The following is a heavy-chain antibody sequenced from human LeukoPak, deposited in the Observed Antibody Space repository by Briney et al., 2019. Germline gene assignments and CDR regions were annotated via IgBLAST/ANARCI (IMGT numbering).Heavy chain of an antibody. Sequence: GSLRLSCAASGFTFSSYAMHWVRQAPGKGLEWVAVISYDGSNKYYADSVKGRFTISRDNSKNTLYLQMNSLRAEDTAVYYCARDKRYDILTGYLDYWGQGTLVTVSS. D-gene: IGHD3-9*01. CDR2: ISYDGSNK. CDR1: GFTFSSYA. J-gene: IGHJ4*02. CDR3: ARDKRYDILTGYLDY. V-gene: IGHV3-30-3*01.